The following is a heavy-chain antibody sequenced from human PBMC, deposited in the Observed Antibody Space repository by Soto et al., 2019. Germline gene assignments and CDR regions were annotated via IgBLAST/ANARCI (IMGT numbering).Heavy chain of an antibody. CDR2: IYYSGST. D-gene: IGHD6-19*01. V-gene: IGHV4-59*01. CDR3: AICKAVPHYYDMDV. Sequence: SWKKQHPAKGLEWIASIYYSGSTNYNPSLKSRVTASVDTSKNEVSLRLSSVTAADTADYYCAICKAVPHYYDMDVCGPETTVTVS. J-gene: IGHJ6*02.